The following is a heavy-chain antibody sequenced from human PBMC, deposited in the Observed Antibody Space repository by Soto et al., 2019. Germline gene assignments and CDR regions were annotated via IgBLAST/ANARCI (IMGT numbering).Heavy chain of an antibody. CDR1: GYTFTSYG. CDR2: ISAYNGDT. J-gene: IGHJ4*02. Sequence: GASVKVSCKASGYTFTSYGISWVRQAPAQGLEWMSWISAYNGDTNYAQKVQGRGTMTTDTSTSTAFMELRSLRFDDTAVYYCVRDPDGHIDFDYWGQGTLVTVSS. V-gene: IGHV1-18*01. CDR3: VRDPDGHIDFDY.